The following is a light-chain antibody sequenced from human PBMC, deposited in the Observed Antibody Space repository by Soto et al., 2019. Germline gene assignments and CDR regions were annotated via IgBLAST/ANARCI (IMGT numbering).Light chain of an antibody. Sequence: QSALTQPPSASGSPGQSVTISCTGTSSDVGGYNYVSWYQQHPGKAPKLIIYGVNKRPSGIPDRFSGSKSGTTASLTVSGLQAEDEADYYCRSYAGSNNVIFGGGTKVTVL. CDR2: GVN. CDR3: RSYAGSNNVI. J-gene: IGLJ2*01. CDR1: SSDVGGYNY. V-gene: IGLV2-8*01.